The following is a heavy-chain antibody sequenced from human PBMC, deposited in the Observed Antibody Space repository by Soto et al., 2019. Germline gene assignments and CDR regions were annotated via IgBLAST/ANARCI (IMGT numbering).Heavy chain of an antibody. V-gene: IGHV2-5*02. D-gene: IGHD3-22*01. CDR1: GFSLSTSGVG. Sequence: GPTLVNPTQTLTLTCTFSGFSLSTSGVGVGWIRQPPGKALEWLALIYWDDDKRYSPSLKSRLTITKDTSKNQMVLTMTNMDPVDTATYYCAHSLIGYYYDSSGSNWFDPWGQGTLVTVSS. CDR2: IYWDDDK. J-gene: IGHJ5*02. CDR3: AHSLIGYYYDSSGSNWFDP.